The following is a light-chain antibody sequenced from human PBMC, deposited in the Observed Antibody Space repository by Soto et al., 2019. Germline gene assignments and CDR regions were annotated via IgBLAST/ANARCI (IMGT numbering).Light chain of an antibody. CDR3: SSYTSSSTHV. CDR2: DVS. CDR1: SSDVGAYNF. V-gene: IGLV2-14*03. J-gene: IGLJ1*01. Sequence: QSALPQPASGSGSPGQSITISCTGTSSDVGAYNFVSWYQQHPGKVPKLMMFDVSSRPSGVSDRFSGSKSGNTASLTISGLQAEDEGDYYCSSYTSSSTHVFGSGTKLTVL.